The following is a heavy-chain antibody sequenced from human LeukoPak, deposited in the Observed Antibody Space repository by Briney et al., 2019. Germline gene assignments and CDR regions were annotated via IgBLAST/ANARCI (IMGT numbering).Heavy chain of an antibody. D-gene: IGHD1-26*01. V-gene: IGHV3-7*01. Sequence: GGSLRLSYAASGFTFSSYWMSWVRQAPGKGLEWVANIKQDGSEKYYVDSVKGRFTISRDNAKNSLYLQMNSLRAEDTAVYYCARVKVQAVEPIYFDYWGQGTLVTVSS. J-gene: IGHJ4*02. CDR1: GFTFSSYW. CDR3: ARVKVQAVEPIYFDY. CDR2: IKQDGSEK.